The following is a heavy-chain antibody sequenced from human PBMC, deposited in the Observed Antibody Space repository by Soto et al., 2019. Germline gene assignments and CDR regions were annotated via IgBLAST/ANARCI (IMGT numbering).Heavy chain of an antibody. CDR3: ARDRSTVTTSMLFDP. J-gene: IGHJ5*02. Sequence: SETLSLTCTVSGGSISSYYRSWIRQPPGKGLEWIGYIYYSGSTNYNPSLKSRVTISVDTSKNQFSLRLSSVTAADTAVYYCARDRSTVTTSMLFDPWGQGTLVTVSS. D-gene: IGHD4-17*01. CDR2: IYYSGST. V-gene: IGHV4-59*01. CDR1: GGSISSYY.